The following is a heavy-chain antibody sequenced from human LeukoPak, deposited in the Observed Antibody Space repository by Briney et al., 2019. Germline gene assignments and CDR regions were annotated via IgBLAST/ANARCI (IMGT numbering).Heavy chain of an antibody. CDR2: IRHDGSIK. CDR3: AKDSLADIDY. J-gene: IGHJ4*02. V-gene: IGHV3-30*02. Sequence: GGSLRLSCAASGFIFSTYGMYWGRQAPGKGLEWVAFIRHDGSIKNYADSVKGRSTISRDNSKNTLYLQMNSLRAEDTAVYYCAKDSLADIDYWGQGTLVTVSS. CDR1: GFIFSTYG. D-gene: IGHD3-16*01.